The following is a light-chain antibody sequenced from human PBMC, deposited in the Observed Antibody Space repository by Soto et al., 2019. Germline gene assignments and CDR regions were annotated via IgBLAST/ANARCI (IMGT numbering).Light chain of an antibody. CDR1: QSVSNY. CDR2: GAS. Sequence: EVVLTQNPGTLALSPGGGATLSCRASQSVSNYLTWYQQRPGQAPRLLIYGASTRATGIPARFSGSASGTEFTLTISSLQSEYFAIYYCQQYNNCPLTFGGGTKVDIK. CDR3: QQYNNCPLT. J-gene: IGKJ4*01. V-gene: IGKV3-15*01.